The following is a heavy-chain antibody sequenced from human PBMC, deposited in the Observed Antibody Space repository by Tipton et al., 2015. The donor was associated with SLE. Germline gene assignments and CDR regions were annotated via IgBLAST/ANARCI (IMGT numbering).Heavy chain of an antibody. Sequence: LRLSCTVSGDSITNHYWTWIRQPPGKGLEWIGYIHYSGTTNYNPSLKSRVTISMDTSKSQFSLKLNSVTAADTAVYYCARVDSSSSIYFDYWGQGTLVTVSS. D-gene: IGHD3/OR15-3a*01. CDR1: GDSITNHY. CDR3: ARVDSSSSIYFDY. J-gene: IGHJ4*02. V-gene: IGHV4-59*11. CDR2: IHYSGTT.